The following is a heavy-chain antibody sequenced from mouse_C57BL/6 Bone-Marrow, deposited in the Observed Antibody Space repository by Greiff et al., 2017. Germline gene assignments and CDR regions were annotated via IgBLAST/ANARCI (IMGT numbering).Heavy chain of an antibody. Sequence: VQLKEPGPGLVKPSQSLSLTCSVTGYSITSGYYWNWIRQFPGNKLEWMGYISYDGSNNYNPSLKNRISITRATSKNQFFLKLNSVTTEDTATYYCARLLRGGFAYWGQGTLVTVSA. CDR3: ARLLRGGFAY. J-gene: IGHJ3*01. CDR1: GYSITSGYY. D-gene: IGHD2-1*01. CDR2: ISYDGSN. V-gene: IGHV3-6*01.